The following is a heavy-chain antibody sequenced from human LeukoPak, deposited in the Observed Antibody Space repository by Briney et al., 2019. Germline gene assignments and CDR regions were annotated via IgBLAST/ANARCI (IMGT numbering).Heavy chain of an antibody. J-gene: IGHJ4*02. D-gene: IGHD3-10*01. Sequence: GGSLRLSCAASGFNFDDYAMDWVRQAPGRGLEWVSLISGDGGITYYADFVKGRFTISRDDSKNSLYLQMNSLRTEDTALYYCAKPQHYGRGDFDYWGQGTLVTVSS. CDR2: ISGDGGIT. V-gene: IGHV3-43*02. CDR1: GFNFDDYA. CDR3: AKPQHYGRGDFDY.